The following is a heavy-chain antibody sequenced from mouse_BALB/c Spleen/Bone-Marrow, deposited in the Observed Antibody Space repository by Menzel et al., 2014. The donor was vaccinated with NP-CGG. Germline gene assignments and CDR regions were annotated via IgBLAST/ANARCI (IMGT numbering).Heavy chain of an antibody. CDR1: GFTFNSYG. J-gene: IGHJ3*01. Sequence: EVKLVESGGGLVKSGGSLKLSCAASGFTFNSYGMSWVRQTPEKRLGWVATISGGGSYTLYPDSVKGRFTISRDNAKNNLYLQLSSLRSEDTALYYCARHAYYDQTEVSFVYWGQGTLVTVSA. D-gene: IGHD2-4*01. CDR3: ARHAYYDQTEVSFVY. V-gene: IGHV5-9-2*01. CDR2: ISGGGSYT.